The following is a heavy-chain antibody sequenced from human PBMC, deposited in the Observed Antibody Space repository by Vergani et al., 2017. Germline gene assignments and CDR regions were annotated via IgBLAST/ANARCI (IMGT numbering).Heavy chain of an antibody. CDR2: ISSSSSYR. J-gene: IGHJ1*01. CDR3: ASGVPGYQLATQYFQH. CDR1: GFTFGSYS. D-gene: IGHD2-2*01. Sequence: EVQLVESGGGLVKPGGSLRLSCVASGFTFGSYSINWVRQAPGKGLEWVSFISSSSSYRYYAGSVKGRFTISRDNGEYSLLLQMNSLRPEDTAVYYWASGVPGYQLATQYFQHWGQGTLVTVSS. V-gene: IGHV3-21*01.